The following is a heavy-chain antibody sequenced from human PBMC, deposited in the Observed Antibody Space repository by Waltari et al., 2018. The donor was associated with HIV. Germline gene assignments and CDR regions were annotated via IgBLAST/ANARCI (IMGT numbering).Heavy chain of an antibody. V-gene: IGHV4-61*01. CDR1: GGSVSNGTYY. D-gene: IGHD3-22*01. CDR3: ARAGEYYDSSSYSHSWFDP. Sequence: QVQLQESGPGLVKPSETLSLTCTVSGGSVSNGTYYWSWIRQSPGKGLEWIGSMYYSGSTNYNPSLKSRVTISVDTSKNQFSLKLSSVTAADTAVYYCARAGEYYDSSSYSHSWFDPWGQGTLVTVSS. CDR2: MYYSGST. J-gene: IGHJ5*02.